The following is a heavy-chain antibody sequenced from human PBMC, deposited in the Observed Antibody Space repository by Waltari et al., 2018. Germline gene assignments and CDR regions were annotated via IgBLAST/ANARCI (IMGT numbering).Heavy chain of an antibody. CDR3: ARDVPNGYFDY. D-gene: IGHD1-1*01. CDR2: INQDGRNK. J-gene: IGHJ4*02. CDR1: GFTFKNYW. Sequence: EVHLVQSGGGLIQPGGSLRRSCGVSGFTFKNYWMTWVRQAPGKGLEWVANINQDGRNKNYVDSVEGRFTISRDNAQNSVYLQMNSLRAEDTAVYYCARDVPNGYFDYWGSGTLVTVSS. V-gene: IGHV3-7*01.